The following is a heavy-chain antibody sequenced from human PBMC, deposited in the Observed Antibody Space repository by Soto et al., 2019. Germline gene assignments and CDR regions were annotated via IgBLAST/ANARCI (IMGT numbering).Heavy chain of an antibody. J-gene: IGHJ4*02. CDR1: VFTFDDYS. V-gene: IGHV3-9*01. CDR2: ISWNSGSI. CDR3: AKDSTTTLRSSYFDY. Sequence: LXLSCAASVFTFDDYSMHWVRQAPGKGLEWVSGISWNSGSIGYADSVKGRFTISRDNSKNSLYLQMNSLRAEDTALYYCAKDSTTTLRSSYFDYWGQGTLVTVS. D-gene: IGHD4-17*01.